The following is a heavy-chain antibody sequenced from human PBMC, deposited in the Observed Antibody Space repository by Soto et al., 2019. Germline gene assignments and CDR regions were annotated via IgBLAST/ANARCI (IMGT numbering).Heavy chain of an antibody. D-gene: IGHD3-22*01. CDR2: IYSGGST. Sequence: EVQLVESGGGLIQPGGSLRLSCAASGFTVSSNYMSWVRKAPVKGLEWVSVIYSGGSTYYADSVKGRFTISRDNSTNELYRQMNRLRAEETALYYYARDRLAYYCEPWGQGTLVTVSS. J-gene: IGHJ4*02. CDR1: GFTVSSNY. CDR3: ARDRLAYYCEP. V-gene: IGHV3-53*01.